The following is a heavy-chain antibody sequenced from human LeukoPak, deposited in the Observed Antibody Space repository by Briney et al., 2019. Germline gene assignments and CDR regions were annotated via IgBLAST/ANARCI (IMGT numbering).Heavy chain of an antibody. Sequence: VGSLRLSCAASGFTFSDYYMSWIRQAPGKGLEWVSYISSSGSTIYYADSVKGRFTISRDNAKNSLYLQMNSLRAEDTAVYYCARSIGFLEWLRHYIDYWGQRTLATVSS. CDR2: ISSSGSTI. CDR1: GFTFSDYY. J-gene: IGHJ4*02. CDR3: ARSIGFLEWLRHYIDY. V-gene: IGHV3-11*04. D-gene: IGHD3-3*01.